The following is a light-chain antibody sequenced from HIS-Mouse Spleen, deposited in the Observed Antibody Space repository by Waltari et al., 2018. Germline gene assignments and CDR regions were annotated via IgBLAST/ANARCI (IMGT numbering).Light chain of an antibody. V-gene: IGLV2-11*01. J-gene: IGLJ2*01. CDR2: DVS. Sequence: QSALTQPRSVSGSPGQSVTIPCTGTSSDVGCYNYVSWYQQHPGKAPKLMIYDVSKRPSGVPDRFSGSKSGNTASLTISGLQAEDEADYYCCSYAGSYTLVFGGGTKLTVL. CDR1: SSDVGCYNY. CDR3: CSYAGSYTLV.